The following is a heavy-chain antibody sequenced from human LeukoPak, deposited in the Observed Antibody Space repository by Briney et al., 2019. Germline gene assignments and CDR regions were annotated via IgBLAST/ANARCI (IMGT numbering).Heavy chain of an antibody. V-gene: IGHV4-59*08. CDR3: ARHRITMVRGVMDDAFDI. CDR2: IYCSGST. D-gene: IGHD3-10*01. Sequence: ASETLSLTCTVSGGSISSYYWSWVRQPPGKGLEWIGYIYCSGSTNYNPSLKSRVTISVDTSKNQFSLKLSSVTAADTAVYYCARHRITMVRGVMDDAFDIWGQGTMVTVSS. J-gene: IGHJ3*02. CDR1: GGSISSYY.